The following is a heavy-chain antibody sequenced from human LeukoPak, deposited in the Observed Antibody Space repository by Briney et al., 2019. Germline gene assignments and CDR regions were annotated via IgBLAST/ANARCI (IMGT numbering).Heavy chain of an antibody. CDR1: GITFSSFA. CDR3: AKPRTTGLGWAQFDY. Sequence: GGSLRLSCAASGITFSSFAMTWVRQAPGKGLEWVSGFDGNGPNTYYADSVKGRWTISRDNSRNTLYLEMNSLRPEDTAIYYCAKPRTTGLGWAQFDYWGQGSLVTVSS. CDR2: FDGNGPNT. D-gene: IGHD2-8*02. V-gene: IGHV3-23*01. J-gene: IGHJ4*02.